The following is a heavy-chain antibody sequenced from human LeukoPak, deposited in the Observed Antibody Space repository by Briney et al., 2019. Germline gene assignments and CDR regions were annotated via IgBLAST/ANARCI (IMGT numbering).Heavy chain of an antibody. CDR2: IYSDNT. V-gene: IGHV3-53*01. CDR3: ARDLRCSSTSCQRPYNWFDP. J-gene: IGHJ5*02. CDR1: GFTVSSNS. D-gene: IGHD2-2*01. Sequence: QTGGSLRLSCTVSGFTVSSNSMSWVRQAPGKGLEWVSFIYSDNTHYSDSVKGRFTISRDNAKNSLYLQMNSLRAEDTAVYHCARDLRCSSTSCQRPYNWFDPWGQGTLVTVSS.